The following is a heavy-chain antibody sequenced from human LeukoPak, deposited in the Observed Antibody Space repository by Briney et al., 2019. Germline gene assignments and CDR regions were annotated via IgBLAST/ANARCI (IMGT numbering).Heavy chain of an antibody. D-gene: IGHD6-13*01. Sequence: SETLSLTCAVYGGSFSGYYWSWIRQPPGKGLEWIGEINHSGSTNYNPSLKSRVTVSVDTSKNQFSLKLSSVTAADTAVYYCARFLVGIAAAGGQGTLVTVSS. CDR3: ARFLVGIAAA. CDR2: INHSGST. J-gene: IGHJ4*02. V-gene: IGHV4-34*01. CDR1: GGSFSGYY.